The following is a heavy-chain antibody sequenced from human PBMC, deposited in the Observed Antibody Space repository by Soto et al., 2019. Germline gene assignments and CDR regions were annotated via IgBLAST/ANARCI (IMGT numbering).Heavy chain of an antibody. CDR3: ATEGILRX. J-gene: IGHJ4*02. CDR1: GFTFSNYN. Sequence: SGGSLRLSCVASGFTFSNYNMNWVRQAPGKGMEWIEYIVSSSSIIFYADSVKGRFTISRDNAKSSLFLQMNSLREEDTAVYYCATEGILRXWGQATGVTVSX. V-gene: IGHV3-48*02. CDR2: IVSSSSII. D-gene: IGHD3-10*01.